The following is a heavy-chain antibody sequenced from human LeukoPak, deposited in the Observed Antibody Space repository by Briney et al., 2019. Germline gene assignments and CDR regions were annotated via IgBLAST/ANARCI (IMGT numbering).Heavy chain of an antibody. Sequence: GGSLRLSCAASGFTFSSYVMHWVRQAPGKGLEWVAVISYDGSNKYYADSVKGRFTISRDNSKNTLYLQMNSLRAEDTAVYYCAKDRGYYDSSGYFDYWGQGTLVTVSS. CDR2: ISYDGSNK. CDR1: GFTFSSYV. CDR3: AKDRGYYDSSGYFDY. D-gene: IGHD3-22*01. J-gene: IGHJ4*02. V-gene: IGHV3-30*18.